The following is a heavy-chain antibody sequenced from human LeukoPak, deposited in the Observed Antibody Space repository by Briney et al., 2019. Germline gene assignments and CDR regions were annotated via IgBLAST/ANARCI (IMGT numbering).Heavy chain of an antibody. Sequence: ASVKVSCKASGYTFTDYYMHWVRQAPGQGLEWMGLINPGGGNTNYAQNFLGRVTMTRDTSTSTVYMELSSLRSEDTAIYYCARIRDGYNDAYDIWGQGTVVTVPS. D-gene: IGHD5-24*01. CDR2: INPGGGNT. J-gene: IGHJ3*02. V-gene: IGHV1-46*01. CDR3: ARIRDGYNDAYDI. CDR1: GYTFTDYY.